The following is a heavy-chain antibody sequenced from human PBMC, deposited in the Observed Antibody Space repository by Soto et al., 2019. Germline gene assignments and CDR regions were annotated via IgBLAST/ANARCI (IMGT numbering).Heavy chain of an antibody. D-gene: IGHD6-13*01. CDR1: GGTFSSYT. V-gene: IGHV1-69*02. CDR3: SATPSSSWYRYSSGRASDFDY. CDR2: IIPILGIA. J-gene: IGHJ4*02. Sequence: QVQLVQSGAEVKKPGSSVKVSCKASGGTFSSYTISWVRQAPGQGLEWMGRIIPILGIANYAQKFQGRVTITADKSTSTAYMELSSLRSEDTAVYYCSATPSSSWYRYSSGRASDFDYWGQGTLVTVSS.